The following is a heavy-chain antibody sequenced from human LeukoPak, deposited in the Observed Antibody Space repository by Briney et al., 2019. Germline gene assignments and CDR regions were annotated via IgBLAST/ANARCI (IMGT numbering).Heavy chain of an antibody. V-gene: IGHV1-69*05. D-gene: IGHD4-17*01. CDR1: GGPFSSYA. CDR2: IIPIFGTA. CDR3: ATDYGDYAVDY. J-gene: IGHJ4*02. Sequence: GSSVKVSCKASGGPFSSYAISWVRPAPGQGLEWMGRIIPIFGTANYAQTFQGRVTITTDESTSTAYMELSSLRSEDTAVYYCATDYGDYAVDYWGQGTLVTVSS.